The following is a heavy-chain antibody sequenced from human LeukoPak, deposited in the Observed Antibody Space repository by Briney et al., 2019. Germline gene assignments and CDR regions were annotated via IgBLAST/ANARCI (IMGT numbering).Heavy chain of an antibody. Sequence: GGSLRLSCAASGFTFSSYSMNWVRQAPGKGLEWVSSISGSSSYIYYADSVKGRFTISRDNAKNSLYLQMNSLRAEDTAVYYCARTDSSGWSLTERLGPYYYGMDVWGQGTTVTVSS. V-gene: IGHV3-21*01. CDR3: ARTDSSGWSLTERLGPYYYGMDV. CDR2: ISGSSSYI. CDR1: GFTFSSYS. D-gene: IGHD6-19*01. J-gene: IGHJ6*02.